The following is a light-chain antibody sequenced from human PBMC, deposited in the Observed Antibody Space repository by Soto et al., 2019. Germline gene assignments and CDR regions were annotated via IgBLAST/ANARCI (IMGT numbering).Light chain of an antibody. J-gene: IGKJ2*02. Sequence: IHVTQSPSILSASVGDSVTITCRTSQGVLNSLAWYQQKSGKAPRLLIYSISSLKSGVPSRFSGSGSGAEFTLTVTNLQPEDFATYFCQQLYTYRRTFGLGPQLQI. CDR2: SIS. CDR1: QGVLNS. V-gene: IGKV1-9*01. CDR3: QQLYTYRRT.